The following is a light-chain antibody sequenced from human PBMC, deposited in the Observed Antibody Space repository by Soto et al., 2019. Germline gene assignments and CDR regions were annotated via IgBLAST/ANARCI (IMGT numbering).Light chain of an antibody. J-gene: IGLJ1*01. CDR3: CSYAGSSTFV. Sequence: QSALTQPASVSGSPGQSITISCTGTSSDVGSYNLVSWYQQHPGKAPKLMIYEGSNRPSGVSNRFSGSKSGNTASLTISGLEAEDEADYYCCSYAGSSTFVFGTGIKLTVL. CDR1: SSDVGSYNL. V-gene: IGLV2-23*03. CDR2: EGS.